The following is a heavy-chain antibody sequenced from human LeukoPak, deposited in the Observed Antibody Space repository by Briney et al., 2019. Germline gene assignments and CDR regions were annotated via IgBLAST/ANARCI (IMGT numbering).Heavy chain of an antibody. CDR3: RRGWYADY. V-gene: IGHV3-15*01. CDR2: IKSKTDGGTT. CDR1: GFTYRNAW. D-gene: IGHD6-19*01. Sequence: GGSLRLSRASSGFTYRNAWMIGVGQARAKGWECVGGIKSKTDGGTTDYVARVNGRFTLSRDDSKNTLHLQMNSLKTEDTDVYYWRRGWYADYWGQGTLVTVSS. J-gene: IGHJ4*02.